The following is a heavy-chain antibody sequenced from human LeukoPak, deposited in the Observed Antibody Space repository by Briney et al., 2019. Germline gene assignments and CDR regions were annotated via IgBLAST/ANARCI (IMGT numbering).Heavy chain of an antibody. J-gene: IGHJ2*01. CDR1: GFTFSNYW. V-gene: IGHV3-7*01. D-gene: IGHD3-22*01. Sequence: GGSLRLSCAASGFTFSNYWMSWVRQAPGKGLEWLANINQDGSEIYYVDSVKGRFTISRDNGKKSLYLQIHSLRADDTAVYYCARDQGSMIVVRTTTWYFDLWGRGTLVTVSS. CDR3: ARDQGSMIVVRTTTWYFDL. CDR2: INQDGSEI.